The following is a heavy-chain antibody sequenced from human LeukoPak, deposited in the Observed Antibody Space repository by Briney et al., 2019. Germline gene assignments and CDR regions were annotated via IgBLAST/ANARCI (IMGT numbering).Heavy chain of an antibody. J-gene: IGHJ4*02. CDR2: IYSGGST. CDR1: GFTVSSNY. D-gene: IGHD3-22*01. Sequence: GGSLRLSCAASGFTVSSNYMSWVRQAPGKGLEWVSVIYSGGSTYYADSVKGRFTISRDNSKNTLYLQMNSLRAEDTAVYYCARPRGYSSGLDYWGQGTLVTVSS. V-gene: IGHV3-66*01. CDR3: ARPRGYSSGLDY.